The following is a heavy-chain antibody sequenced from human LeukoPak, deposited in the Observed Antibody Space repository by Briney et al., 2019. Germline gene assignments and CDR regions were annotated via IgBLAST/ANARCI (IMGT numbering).Heavy chain of an antibody. CDR1: GGSISSYY. J-gene: IGHJ5*02. CDR3: ARDSYYYDSSGYLHWFDP. D-gene: IGHD3-22*01. V-gene: IGHV4-59*01. CDR2: IYYSGST. Sequence: PSETLSLTCTVSGGSISSYYWSWIRQPPGKGLEWIGYIYYSGSTNYNPSLKGRVTISVDTSKNQFSLKLSSVTAADTAVYYCARDSYYYDSSGYLHWFDPWGQGTLVTVSS.